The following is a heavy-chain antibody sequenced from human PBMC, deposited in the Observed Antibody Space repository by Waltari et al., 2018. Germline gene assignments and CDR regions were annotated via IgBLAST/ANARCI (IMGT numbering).Heavy chain of an antibody. Sequence: QVQLQESGPGLVKPSETLSLTCAVSGYSISSGYYWGWIRQPPGKGLEWIGSIYHSGSTYDNPSLKSRVTISVDTSKNQFSLKLSSVTAADTAVYYCASHLTGWRSGIDYWGQGTLVTVSS. V-gene: IGHV4-38-2*01. CDR2: IYHSGST. CDR3: ASHLTGWRSGIDY. J-gene: IGHJ4*02. D-gene: IGHD3-9*01. CDR1: GYSISSGYY.